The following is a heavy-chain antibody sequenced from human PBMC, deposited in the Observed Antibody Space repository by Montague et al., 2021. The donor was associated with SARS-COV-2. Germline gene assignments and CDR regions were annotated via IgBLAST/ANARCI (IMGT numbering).Heavy chain of an antibody. J-gene: IGHJ4*02. CDR1: GGSISSFY. D-gene: IGHD2-15*01. CDR2: ISDSGST. Sequence: SETLSLTCTVSGGSISSFYWSWFRQPPGKGLEWIGYISDSGSTNYNPSLTSRATMSVDTSKNQFSLKVNSVTAADTAVYYCARHYSATLPALYWGQGTLVTVSS. CDR3: ARHYSATLPALY. V-gene: IGHV4-59*08.